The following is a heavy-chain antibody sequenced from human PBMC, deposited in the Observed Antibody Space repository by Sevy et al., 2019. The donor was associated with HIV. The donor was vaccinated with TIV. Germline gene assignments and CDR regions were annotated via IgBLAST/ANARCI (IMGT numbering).Heavy chain of an antibody. J-gene: IGHJ4*02. CDR2: ISYDGSNK. Sequence: GGSLRLSCAASGFTFSSYAMHWVRQAPGKGLEWVAVISYDGSNKYYADSVKGRFTISRDNSKNTLYLQMNSLRAEDTAVYYCARSDRCGPPGTTSGSFDYWGQGTLVTVSS. CDR1: GFTFSSYA. CDR3: ARSDRCGPPGTTSGSFDY. D-gene: IGHD1-1*01. V-gene: IGHV3-30*04.